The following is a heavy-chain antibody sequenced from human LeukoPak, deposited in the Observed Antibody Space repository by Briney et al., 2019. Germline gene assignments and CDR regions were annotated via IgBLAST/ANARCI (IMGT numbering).Heavy chain of an antibody. J-gene: IGHJ4*02. D-gene: IGHD2-2*02. Sequence: GGSLRLSCAASGFTFSSYSMNWVRQAPGKGLEWVSSISSSSSYIYYADSVKGRFTISRDNAKNSLCLQMNSLRAEDTAVYYCAKDSGYCSSTSCYKGVGYWGQGTLVTVSS. CDR3: AKDSGYCSSTSCYKGVGY. V-gene: IGHV3-21*04. CDR1: GFTFSSYS. CDR2: ISSSSSYI.